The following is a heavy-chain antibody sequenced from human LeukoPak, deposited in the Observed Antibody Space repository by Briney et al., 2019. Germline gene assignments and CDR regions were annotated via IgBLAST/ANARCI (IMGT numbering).Heavy chain of an antibody. V-gene: IGHV3-53*01. J-gene: IGHJ6*02. Sequence: PGGSLRLSCAASGFTVSSNYMSWVRQAPGKGLEWVSVIYSGGSTYYADSVKGRFTISRDNSKNTLYLQMNSLRAEDTAVYYCARDIPSRLGYYHYGMDVWGQGTTVTVSS. CDR3: ARDIPSRLGYYHYGMDV. CDR2: IYSGGST. CDR1: GFTVSSNY. D-gene: IGHD3-16*01.